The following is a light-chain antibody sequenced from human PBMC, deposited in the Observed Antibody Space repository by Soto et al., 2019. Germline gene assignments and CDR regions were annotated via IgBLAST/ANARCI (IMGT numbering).Light chain of an antibody. J-gene: IGKJ1*01. CDR2: GAS. V-gene: IGKV3-15*01. Sequence: EIVMTQSPATLSVSPGERATLSYRASQSISSNLAWYQQKPGQAPRLLIYGASTRATGIPARFSGSGSGTEFTLTISSLQSEDFAVYYCQQYNNWWTFGQGTKVELK. CDR3: QQYNNWWT. CDR1: QSISSN.